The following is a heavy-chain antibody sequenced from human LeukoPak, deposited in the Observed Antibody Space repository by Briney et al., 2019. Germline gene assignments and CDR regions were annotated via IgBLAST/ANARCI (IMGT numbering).Heavy chain of an antibody. Sequence: GASVKVSCKAYGYIFTTYGISWVRQAPGQGLEWMGWISAYNGNTNYAQKLQGRVTMTTDTSTSTAYMELRSLRSDDTAVYYCSRVVAAAGNTQVPDYWGQGTLVTVSS. J-gene: IGHJ4*02. CDR2: ISAYNGNT. CDR3: SRVVAAAGNTQVPDY. D-gene: IGHD6-13*01. CDR1: GYIFTTYG. V-gene: IGHV1-18*01.